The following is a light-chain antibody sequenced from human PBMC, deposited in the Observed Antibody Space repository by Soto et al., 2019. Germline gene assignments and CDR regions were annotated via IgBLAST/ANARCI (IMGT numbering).Light chain of an antibody. CDR2: DAS. CDR1: QSISSW. Sequence: DIQMAQSPSTLSASVGERVTITCRASQSISSWLAWYQQKPGKAPKLLIFDASSLESRVSSRFSGRGSGTQFTLTISSLQPDDFATYYCQQYSTYPWKCGQGNRVAIK. V-gene: IGKV1-5*01. CDR3: QQYSTYPWK. J-gene: IGKJ1*01.